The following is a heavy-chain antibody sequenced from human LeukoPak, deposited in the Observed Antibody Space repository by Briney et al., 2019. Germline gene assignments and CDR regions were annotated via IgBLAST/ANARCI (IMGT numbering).Heavy chain of an antibody. V-gene: IGHV1-18*01. CDR1: GYTFTSYG. CDR2: MSAYNGNT. Sequence: GASVNVSFKSSGYTFTSYGISWVRQAPGQGLEWMGWMSAYNGNTNYAQKLQGRVTMTTDTSTSTVYMEVRSLRSDDTAVYYCARWAVAGPPFSDYWGQGTLVTVSS. CDR3: ARWAVAGPPFSDY. J-gene: IGHJ4*02. D-gene: IGHD6-19*01.